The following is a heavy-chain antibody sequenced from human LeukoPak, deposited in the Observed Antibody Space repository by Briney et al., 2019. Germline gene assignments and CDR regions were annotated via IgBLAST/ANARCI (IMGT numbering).Heavy chain of an antibody. CDR1: GFTFSSYV. Sequence: EGSLRLSCAASGFTFSSYVMHWVRQAPGKGLEWVPFIRYDGSNKYYADSVKGRFTISRDNSENTLYMQMNSLRVEDTAVYYCAKGLHSSSWNDASDIWGQGTTVTVSS. CDR3: AKGLHSSSWNDASDI. J-gene: IGHJ3*02. D-gene: IGHD6-13*01. CDR2: IRYDGSNK. V-gene: IGHV3-30*02.